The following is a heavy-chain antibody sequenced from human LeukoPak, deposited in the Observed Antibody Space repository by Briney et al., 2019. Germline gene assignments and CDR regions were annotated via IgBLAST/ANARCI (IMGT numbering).Heavy chain of an antibody. CDR3: ARGRSGYDSGYADGFDV. V-gene: IGHV4-30-4*01. Sequence: PSETLSVTRTAPVGSTSRDKSYWSWIRQPPGKRLASMGYMYYSGTTYYNPSLRSRPTISLDTSKTQFSLKLPSVTPTATAAYYCARGRSGYDSGYADGFDVWGQGTMVTVSS. J-gene: IGHJ3*01. CDR2: MYYSGTT. D-gene: IGHD3-10*01. CDR1: VGSTSRDKSY.